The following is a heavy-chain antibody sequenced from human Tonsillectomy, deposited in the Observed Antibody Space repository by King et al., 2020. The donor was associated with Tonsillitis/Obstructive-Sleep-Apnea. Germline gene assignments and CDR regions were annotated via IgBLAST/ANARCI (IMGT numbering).Heavy chain of an antibody. CDR3: ARGGTQQLLYGYYYFDY. Sequence: VQLVESGGGVVQPGRSLRLSCEASGFTFSAYTVHWVRQAPGKGLEWVAVISEDGNKKDYVDSVKGRFTISRDISKNTLYLEMNSLRPEDTAMYYCARGGTQQLLYGYYYFDYWGQGTLVTVSS. D-gene: IGHD6-13*01. V-gene: IGHV3-30*04. CDR1: GFTFSAYT. CDR2: ISEDGNKK. J-gene: IGHJ4*02.